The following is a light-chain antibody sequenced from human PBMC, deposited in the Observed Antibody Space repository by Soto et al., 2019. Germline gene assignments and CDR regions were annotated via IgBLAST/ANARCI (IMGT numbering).Light chain of an antibody. CDR2: DAS. CDR1: QSISSW. Sequence: DIQRTQSPSTLSASVGDRVTITCRASQSISSWLAWYQQKPGKAPKVLIYDASSLESGVPSRFAGSGSGTHFTLTITSLQPEDVGTYFCQQSVSTPIYSFGQGTKVDIK. CDR3: QQSVSTPIYS. V-gene: IGKV1-5*01. J-gene: IGKJ2*03.